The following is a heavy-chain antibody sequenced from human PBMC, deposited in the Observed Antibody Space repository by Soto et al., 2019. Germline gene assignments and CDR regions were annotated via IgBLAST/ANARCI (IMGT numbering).Heavy chain of an antibody. CDR1: GGSISSGDYY. J-gene: IGHJ4*02. Sequence: QVKLQESGPGLVKPSQTLSLTCTVSGGSISSGDYYWSWIRQHPGKVLEWLGYIYRSGSTYYNPSLKSRVTMSVDRSKNQFSLKLSSVTAADTAVYYCARDFDDSGTSYFDYWGQGILVTVSS. CDR3: ARDFDDSGTSYFDY. V-gene: IGHV4-31*03. CDR2: IYRSGST. D-gene: IGHD3-10*01.